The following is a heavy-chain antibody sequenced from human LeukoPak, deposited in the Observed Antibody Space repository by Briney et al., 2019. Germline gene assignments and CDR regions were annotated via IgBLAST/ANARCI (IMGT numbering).Heavy chain of an antibody. V-gene: IGHV3-53*01. CDR1: GFTVSSNY. D-gene: IGHD3-10*01. CDR2: IYSGGST. J-gene: IGHJ4*02. CDR3: AKIFYGSGSYSFDY. Sequence: GGSLRLSCAASGFTVSSNYMSWVRQAPGKGLEWVSVIYSGGSTYYADSVKGRFTISRDNSKNTLYPQMNSLRAEDTAVYYCAKIFYGSGSYSFDYWGQGTLVTVSS.